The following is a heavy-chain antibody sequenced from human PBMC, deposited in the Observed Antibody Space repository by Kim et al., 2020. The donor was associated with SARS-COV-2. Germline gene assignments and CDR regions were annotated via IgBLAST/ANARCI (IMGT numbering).Heavy chain of an antibody. D-gene: IGHD6-19*01. CDR1: GYTFTSYG. V-gene: IGHV1-18*04. CDR2: ISAYNGNT. Sequence: ASVKVSCKASGYTFTSYGISWVRQAPGQGLEWMGWISAYNGNTNYAQKLQGRVTMTTYTSTSTAYMELRSLRSDDTAVYYCARALDSIAVAGYDYWGQGTLVTVSS. CDR3: ARALDSIAVAGYDY. J-gene: IGHJ4*02.